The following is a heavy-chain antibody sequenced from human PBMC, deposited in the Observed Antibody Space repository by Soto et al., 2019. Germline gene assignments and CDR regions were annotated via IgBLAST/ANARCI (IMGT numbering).Heavy chain of an antibody. D-gene: IGHD2-2*03. CDR2: MYYSGST. J-gene: IGHJ6*02. Sequence: SETLSLTCTVSGGSISSSYSYWGWIRQPPGKGLEWIGSMYYSGSTYYSPSLKNRVTLSVATSKNQFSLKLSSVTAADTAVYYCARDGYCSSTSCSSYYYGMDVWGQGTTVTVSS. CDR1: GGSISSSYSY. CDR3: ARDGYCSSTSCSSYYYGMDV. V-gene: IGHV4-39*07.